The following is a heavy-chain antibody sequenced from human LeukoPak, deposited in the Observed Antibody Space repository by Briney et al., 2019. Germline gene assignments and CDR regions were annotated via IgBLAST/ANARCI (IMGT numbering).Heavy chain of an antibody. CDR2: INHSGTT. CDR3: ARLNYDFWSGRRTNFDY. V-gene: IGHV4-34*01. Sequence: SETLSLTCAVYGGSFSGYYWSWIRQSPGKGLEWVGEINHSGTTNYNPSLKSRVTISVDTSKNQFSLKLSSVTAADTAVYYCARLNYDFWSGRRTNFDYWGQGTLVTVSS. D-gene: IGHD3-3*01. CDR1: GGSFSGYY. J-gene: IGHJ4*02.